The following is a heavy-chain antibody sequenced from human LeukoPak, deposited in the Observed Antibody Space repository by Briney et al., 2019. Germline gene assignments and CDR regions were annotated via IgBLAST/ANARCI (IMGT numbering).Heavy chain of an antibody. Sequence: GGSLRLSCAASGFTFSSYWMSWVRQAPGKGLEWVANIKQDGSEKYYVDSVKGRFTISRDNAKNSLYLQMNSLRAEDTAIYYCTRHLDGSFDYWGQETLVTVSS. CDR1: GFTFSSYW. V-gene: IGHV3-7*01. J-gene: IGHJ4*02. CDR3: TRHLDGSFDY. D-gene: IGHD1-1*01. CDR2: IKQDGSEK.